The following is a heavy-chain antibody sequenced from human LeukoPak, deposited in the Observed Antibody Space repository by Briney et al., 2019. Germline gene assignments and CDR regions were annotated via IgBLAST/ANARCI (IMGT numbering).Heavy chain of an antibody. CDR2: IRYDGSNK. D-gene: IGHD3-3*01. Sequence: GGSLRLSCAASGFTFSSYGMHWVRQAPGKGLEWVAFIRYDGSNKYYADSVKGRFTISRDNSKNTLYLQMNSLRAEDTAVYYCARDPGWDFWSGYKSGVSDWFDPWGQGTLVTVSS. CDR1: GFTFSSYG. J-gene: IGHJ5*02. V-gene: IGHV3-30*02. CDR3: ARDPGWDFWSGYKSGVSDWFDP.